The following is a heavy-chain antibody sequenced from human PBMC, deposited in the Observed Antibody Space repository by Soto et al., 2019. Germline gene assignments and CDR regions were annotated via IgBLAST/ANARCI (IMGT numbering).Heavy chain of an antibody. Sequence: ASVKVSCKTSGGTFSNDIITWVRQAPGQGLEWMGWINPNSGGTNYAQKFQGWVTMTRDTSISTAYMELSRLRSDDTAVYYCARGYCTNGVCYQGGMDVWGQGTTVTVS. CDR3: ARGYCTNGVCYQGGMDV. J-gene: IGHJ6*02. CDR2: INPNSGGT. D-gene: IGHD2-8*01. CDR1: GGTFSNDI. V-gene: IGHV1-2*04.